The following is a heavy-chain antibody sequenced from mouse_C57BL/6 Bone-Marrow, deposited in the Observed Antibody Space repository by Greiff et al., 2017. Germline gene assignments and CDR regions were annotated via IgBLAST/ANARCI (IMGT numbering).Heavy chain of an antibody. CDR2: ILPGSGST. CDR3: EKYYYDSSYLYWYFDV. CDR1: GYTFTGYW. V-gene: IGHV1-9*01. D-gene: IGHD1-1*01. Sequence: VQLQQSGAELMKPGASVKLSCKATGYTFTGYWIEWVKQRPGHGLEWIGEILPGSGSTNYNEKLQGKATFTADTSSNTAYMQLSSLTTEDSAIYYCEKYYYDSSYLYWYFDVWGTGTTVTVSS. J-gene: IGHJ1*03.